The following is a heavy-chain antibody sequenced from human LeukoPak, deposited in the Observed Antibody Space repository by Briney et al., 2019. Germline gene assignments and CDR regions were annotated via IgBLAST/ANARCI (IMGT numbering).Heavy chain of an antibody. CDR2: VKGDGSEK. Sequence: GGSLRLSCAASGFTFSSYWMSWVRQAPGKGLEWVANVKGDGSEKYYVDSVKGRFTISRDNAKNSLYLQMNSLRGDDTAVYFCARDPAGYDYWGQGTLVTVSS. CDR3: ARDPAGYDY. D-gene: IGHD6-13*01. V-gene: IGHV3-7*03. CDR1: GFTFSSYW. J-gene: IGHJ4*02.